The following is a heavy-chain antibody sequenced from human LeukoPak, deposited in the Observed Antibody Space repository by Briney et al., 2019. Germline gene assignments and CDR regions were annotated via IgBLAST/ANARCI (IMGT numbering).Heavy chain of an antibody. V-gene: IGHV3-7*01. J-gene: IGHJ4*02. CDR2: IKQDGSEK. Sequence: GPLRLSCAASGFTFSNSWMSWVRQAPGKGLEWVANIKQDGSEKYYVDSVKGRFTISRDNAKNSLYLQMNSLRAEDTAVYYCARDLYRIVVVPHYFDYWGQGTLVTVSS. CDR1: GFTFSNSW. CDR3: ARDLYRIVVVPHYFDY. D-gene: IGHD3-22*01.